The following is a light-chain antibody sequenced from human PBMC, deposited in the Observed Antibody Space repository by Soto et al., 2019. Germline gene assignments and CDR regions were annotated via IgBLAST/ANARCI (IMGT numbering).Light chain of an antibody. CDR1: QGVSSY. CDR2: DAS. J-gene: IGKJ1*01. V-gene: IGKV3D-11*01. CDR3: QQYGSSGT. Sequence: IVLTQSPGTLSLSPGERVTLSCRASQGVSSYLAWYQQKPGQAPRLLIYDASNRATGIPARFSGSGPGTDFTLTISSLEPEDFAVYYCQQYGSSGTFGQGTKVDIK.